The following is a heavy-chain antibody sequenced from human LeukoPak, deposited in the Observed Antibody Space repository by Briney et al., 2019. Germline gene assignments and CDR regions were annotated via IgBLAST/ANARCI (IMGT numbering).Heavy chain of an antibody. Sequence: GGSLRLSCAASGFTFSSYAMSWVRQAPGKGLEWASSISSSSSYIYYADSVKGRFTISRDNAKNSLYLQMNSLRAEDTAVYYCARDIIASAQYFDYWGQGTLVTVSS. CDR2: ISSSSSYI. D-gene: IGHD6-6*01. V-gene: IGHV3-21*01. J-gene: IGHJ4*02. CDR1: GFTFSSYA. CDR3: ARDIIASAQYFDY.